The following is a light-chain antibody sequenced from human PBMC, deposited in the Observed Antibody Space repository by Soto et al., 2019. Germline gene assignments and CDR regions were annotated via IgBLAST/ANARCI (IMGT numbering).Light chain of an antibody. V-gene: IGKV1-39*01. CDR3: QQTYSTPQP. CDR1: QSISRH. Sequence: DIQVTQSPSSLSGSVGDRFAVTCRASQSISRHLNWYQQKPGKAPKLLINIASSLQSGVPSRFSGSGSGTDFTLTISNVQPEDFATYYCQQTYSTPQPFGQGTRLEIK. J-gene: IGKJ5*01. CDR2: IAS.